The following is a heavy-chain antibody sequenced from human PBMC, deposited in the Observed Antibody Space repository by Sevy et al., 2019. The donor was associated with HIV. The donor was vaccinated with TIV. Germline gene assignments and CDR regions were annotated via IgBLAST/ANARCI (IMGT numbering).Heavy chain of an antibody. Sequence: ETLSLTCTVSGGSISSNYWSWIRQPPGKGLEWIGYIYCSGSTNYNPSLKSRVTFSVDTSKNQFSLKLTSVTAADTAVYYCARDTLGYFDYWGQGTVVTVSS. V-gene: IGHV4-59*01. CDR1: GGSISSNY. CDR2: IYCSGST. J-gene: IGHJ4*02. CDR3: ARDTLGYFDY.